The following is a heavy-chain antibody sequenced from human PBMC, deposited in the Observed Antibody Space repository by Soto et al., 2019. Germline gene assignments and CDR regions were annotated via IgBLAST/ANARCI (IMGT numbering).Heavy chain of an antibody. CDR3: ARTGGTYYFDH. V-gene: IGHV1-69*13. CDR2: FVPMFSSS. D-gene: IGHD1-1*01. Sequence: SVKVSCKASGTSFTSYGIHWVRQAPGQGLEWMGGFVPMFSSSNYAQKFQGRLTIVADESTNTAYMELSSLRADDSAIYYCARTGGTYYFDHWGQGTLVTVSS. CDR1: GTSFTSYG. J-gene: IGHJ4*02.